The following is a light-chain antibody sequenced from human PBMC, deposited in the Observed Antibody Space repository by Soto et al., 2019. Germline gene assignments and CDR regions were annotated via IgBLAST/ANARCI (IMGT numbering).Light chain of an antibody. CDR3: QQSYNTPVT. J-gene: IGKJ5*01. V-gene: IGKV1-39*01. Sequence: DIQMTQSPASLSASVEDRVTITCRASQTVRTYLNWYQQKPGKAPKLLIYAASNLKSGVPSRFSGSGSGTDFTLTITSLRPEDFATYWCQQSYNTPVTFGQGTRLEI. CDR1: QTVRTY. CDR2: AAS.